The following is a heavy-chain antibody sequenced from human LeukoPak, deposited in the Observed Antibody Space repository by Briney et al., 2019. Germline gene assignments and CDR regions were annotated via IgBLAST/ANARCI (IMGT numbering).Heavy chain of an antibody. CDR3: AKTYSSEDAFDI. Sequence: PGGSLRLSCAASGFIFDDYVIHWVRQAPGKGLEWVSGVSWNSDSIGYADAVQGRFTISRDNSKNTLYLQMNSLRAEDTAVYYCAKTYSSEDAFDIWGQGTMVTVSS. J-gene: IGHJ3*02. CDR2: VSWNSDSI. D-gene: IGHD6-6*01. CDR1: GFIFDDYV. V-gene: IGHV3-9*01.